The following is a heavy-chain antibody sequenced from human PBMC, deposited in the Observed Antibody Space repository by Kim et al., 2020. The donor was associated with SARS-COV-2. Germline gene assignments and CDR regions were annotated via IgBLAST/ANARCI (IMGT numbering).Heavy chain of an antibody. Sequence: SETLSLTCTVSGYSISSGYYWGWIRQPPGKGLEWIGSIYHSGSTYYNPSLKSRVTISVDTSKNQFSLKLSSVTAADTAVYYCANAPQRYYYGSGSYYQGIPPYNFDYWGQGTLVTVSS. J-gene: IGHJ4*02. CDR2: IYHSGST. CDR3: ANAPQRYYYGSGSYYQGIPPYNFDY. D-gene: IGHD3-10*01. V-gene: IGHV4-38-2*02. CDR1: GYSISSGYY.